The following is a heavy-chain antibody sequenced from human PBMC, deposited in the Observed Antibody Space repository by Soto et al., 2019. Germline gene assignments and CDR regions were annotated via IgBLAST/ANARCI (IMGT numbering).Heavy chain of an antibody. CDR1: GFTFTDPY. V-gene: IGHV3-72*01. Sequence: GGSLRLSCVASGFTFTDPYMDWVRQAPGKGLEWVGRIRNRANSYTTQYAASVKGRFTISRDDSKNSLYLQMNSLKTEDTAVYYCARAPSYHGSGIYHWGQGTLVTVSS. CDR2: IRNRANSYTT. J-gene: IGHJ4*02. CDR3: ARAPSYHGSGIYH. D-gene: IGHD3-10*01.